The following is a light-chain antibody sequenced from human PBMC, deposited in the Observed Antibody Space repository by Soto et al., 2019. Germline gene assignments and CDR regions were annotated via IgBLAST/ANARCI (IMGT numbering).Light chain of an antibody. CDR3: QSYDSSLSGSRV. Sequence: QSVLTQPPSVSGAPGQRVTISCTGTSSNIGAGYHVHWYQQLPGTAPKLLIYRDIDRPSGVPDRFSGSKSGTSASLAITGLQAEDEADYYCQSYDSSLSGSRVFGTGTKLTVL. CDR2: RDI. CDR1: SSNIGAGYH. J-gene: IGLJ1*01. V-gene: IGLV1-40*01.